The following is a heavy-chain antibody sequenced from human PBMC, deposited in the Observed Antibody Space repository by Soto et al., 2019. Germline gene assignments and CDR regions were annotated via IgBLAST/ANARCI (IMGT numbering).Heavy chain of an antibody. V-gene: IGHV3-74*03. CDR3: ARDTTTGLDN. D-gene: IGHD4-17*01. CDR2: INSDGTDI. CDR1: GFTFSSDW. Sequence: EVNLVESGGGSVQPGGSLRLSFVASGFTFSSDWMHWVRQAPGRGLVWVSRINSDGTDITYADLVKGRFTISRDNAKNTLYLQMNNLRAEDTAVYYCARDTTTGLDNWGQGTLVTVSS. J-gene: IGHJ4*02.